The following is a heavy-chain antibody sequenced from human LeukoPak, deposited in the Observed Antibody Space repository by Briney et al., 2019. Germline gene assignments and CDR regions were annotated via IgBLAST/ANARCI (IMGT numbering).Heavy chain of an antibody. Sequence: SQTLSLTCTVSGGSISSGGYYWSWIRQPPGTGLEWIGYIYHSGSTYYNPSLKSRVTISVDRSKNQFSLKLSSVTAADTAVYYCARDRQQLVRGDYFDYWGQGTLVTVSS. CDR1: GGSISSGGYY. CDR3: ARDRQQLVRGDYFDY. V-gene: IGHV4-30-2*01. D-gene: IGHD6-13*01. CDR2: IYHSGST. J-gene: IGHJ4*02.